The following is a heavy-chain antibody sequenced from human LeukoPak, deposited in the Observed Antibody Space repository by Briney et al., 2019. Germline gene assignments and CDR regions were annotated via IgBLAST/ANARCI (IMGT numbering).Heavy chain of an antibody. CDR3: TKDVVPDSGWDLDY. CDR1: GFTFSTYS. J-gene: IGHJ4*02. Sequence: GGSLRLSCAASGFTFSTYSMTWVRQGPGKGLEWVSSTYPNGGSTFYADSVKGRFTISRDNSKNTLYLQMSSLRTEDTAIYYCTKDVVPDSGWDLDYWGQGTLVTVPS. D-gene: IGHD6-19*01. V-gene: IGHV3-23*01. CDR2: TYPNGGST.